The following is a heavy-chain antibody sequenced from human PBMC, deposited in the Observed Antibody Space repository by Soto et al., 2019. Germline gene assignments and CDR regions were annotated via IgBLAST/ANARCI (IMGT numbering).Heavy chain of an antibody. D-gene: IGHD3-10*02. V-gene: IGHV3-23*01. J-gene: IGHJ2*01. Sequence: PGKGLEWVSAISGSGGSTYYADSVKGRFTISRDNSKNTLYLQMNSLRAEDTAVYYFFFQAEDGIRDVRSVSAFLLNRSSDL. CDR2: ISGSGGST. CDR3: FFQAEDGIRDVRSVSAFLLNRSSDL.